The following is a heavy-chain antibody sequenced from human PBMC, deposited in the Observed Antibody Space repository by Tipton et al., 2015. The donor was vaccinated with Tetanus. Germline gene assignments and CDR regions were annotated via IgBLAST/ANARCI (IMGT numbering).Heavy chain of an antibody. V-gene: IGHV1-18*01. J-gene: IGHJ5*02. CDR3: ARDPRNGIAAAAWFDP. Sequence: QLVQSGAEVKKPGASVKVSCKASGYTFTSYGISWVRQAPGQGLEWMGWISAYNGNTNDAQKLQGRVTMTTDTSTSTAYMELRSLRSDDAAVYFCARDPRNGIAAAAWFDPWGQGTLVTFSS. CDR2: ISAYNGNT. D-gene: IGHD6-13*01. CDR1: GYTFTSYG.